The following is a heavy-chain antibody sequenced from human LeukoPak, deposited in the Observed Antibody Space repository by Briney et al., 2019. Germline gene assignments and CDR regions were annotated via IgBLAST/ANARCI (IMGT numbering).Heavy chain of an antibody. CDR2: ISHRGST. CDR3: ARQLGGSYGEYYFDY. D-gene: IGHD1-26*01. V-gene: IGHV4-38-2*01. CDR1: GYSINSFYY. J-gene: IGHJ4*02. Sequence: SETLSLTCAVSGYSINSFYYWGWIRQPPGKGLERIASISHRGSTYYNLSLKSRVTISVDTVKNQLSLKVNSVTAADTAVYYCARQLGGSYGEYYFDYWGQGTLVTVSS.